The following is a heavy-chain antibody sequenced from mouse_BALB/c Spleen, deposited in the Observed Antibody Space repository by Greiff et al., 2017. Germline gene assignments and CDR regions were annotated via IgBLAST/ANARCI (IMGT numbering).Heavy chain of an antibody. J-gene: IGHJ3*01. CDR1: GFNIKDSY. CDR2: IDPATGNT. V-gene: IGHV14-3*02. D-gene: IGHD2-1*01. CDR3: ARGNPSWFAY. Sequence: VQLQQSGAELVKPGASVKLSCTASGFNIKDSYMHWVKQRPEQGLEWIGRIDPATGNTKYDPKFPGKATITADKSSSTAYLQLSSLTSEDTAVYYCARGNPSWFAYWGQGTLVTVSA.